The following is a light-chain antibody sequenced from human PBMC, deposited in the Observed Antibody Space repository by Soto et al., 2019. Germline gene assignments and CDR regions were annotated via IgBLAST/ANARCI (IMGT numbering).Light chain of an antibody. CDR1: QSVSSSY. V-gene: IGKV3D-20*02. Sequence: EIVLTQSPGTLSLSPGERATRSCRASQSVSSSYLAWYQQKPGQAPRLLIYGASSRATGIPDRFSGSGSGTDFTLTISSLEPEDFAVYYCQQRSNWPLTFGQGTRLEIK. CDR3: QQRSNWPLT. CDR2: GAS. J-gene: IGKJ5*01.